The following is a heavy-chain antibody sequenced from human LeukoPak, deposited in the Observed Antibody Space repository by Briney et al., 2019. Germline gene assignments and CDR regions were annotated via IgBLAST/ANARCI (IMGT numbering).Heavy chain of an antibody. J-gene: IGHJ4*02. CDR1: GDSISSYY. D-gene: IGHD1-26*01. Sequence: SETLSLTCTVSGDSISSYYWNWIRQPAGKGLEWIGRIYTSGTTNYNPSLKSRVTMSVDTSKNQFSLNLSSVTAADTAVYYCARPRGRALFDYWGQGTLVTVSS. CDR2: IYTSGTT. CDR3: ARPRGRALFDY. V-gene: IGHV4-4*07.